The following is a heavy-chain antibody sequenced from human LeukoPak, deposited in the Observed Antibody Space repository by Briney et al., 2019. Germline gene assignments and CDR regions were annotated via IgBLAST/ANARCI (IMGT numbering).Heavy chain of an antibody. J-gene: IGHJ6*03. V-gene: IGHV4-34*01. Sequence: SETLSLTCAVYGWSFSGDFWSWIRQSPGKGLEWMGEINHGGGTTYNPSLQSRVTMSVDTSKNQFAVKLSSVTAAGTAVYCWARAEGYFGWLGPYYYYYMDVWGKGTTVTIS. D-gene: IGHD3-9*01. CDR3: ARAEGYFGWLGPYYYYYMDV. CDR1: GWSFSGDF. CDR2: INHGGGT.